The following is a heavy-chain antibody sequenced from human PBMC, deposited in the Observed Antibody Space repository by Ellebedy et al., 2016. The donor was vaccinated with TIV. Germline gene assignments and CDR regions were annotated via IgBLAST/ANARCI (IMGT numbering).Heavy chain of an antibody. V-gene: IGHV3-48*01. CDR2: ISSSSSTI. CDR1: GFTFSSYS. CDR3: GREPTARSTVTGLDDY. J-gene: IGHJ4*02. D-gene: IGHD4-17*01. Sequence: GESLKISCAASGFTFSSYSMNWVRQAPGKGLEWVSYISSSSSTIYYADSVKGRFTISSDNAKNSLYLQMNSLRAEDTAVNYCGREPTARSTVTGLDDYWGQGTLVTVSS.